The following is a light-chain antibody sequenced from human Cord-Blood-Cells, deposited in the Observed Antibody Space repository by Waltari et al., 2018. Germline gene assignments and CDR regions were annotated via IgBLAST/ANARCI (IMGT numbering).Light chain of an antibody. J-gene: IGLJ3*02. Sequence: SYVLTQPPSVSVAPGTTARITCGGNNIGSKSVHWYQQKPGQAPVLVIYYDSDRPSGNPERFSGSNSGNTATLTISRVEAGDEADYYCQVWDSSSDHWVFGGGTKLTVL. V-gene: IGLV3-21*04. CDR1: NIGSKS. CDR2: YDS. CDR3: QVWDSSSDHWV.